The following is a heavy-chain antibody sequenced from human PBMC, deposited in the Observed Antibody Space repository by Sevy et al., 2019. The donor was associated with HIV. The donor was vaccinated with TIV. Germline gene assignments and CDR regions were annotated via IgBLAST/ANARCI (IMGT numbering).Heavy chain of an antibody. V-gene: IGHV1-69*13. CDR3: ASLDYGSGSYYPMTDI. CDR2: IIPIFGTA. Sequence: ASVKVSCKASGGTFSSYAMSWVRQAPGQGLEWMGGIIPIFGTANYAQKFQGRVTITADESTSTAYMELSSLRSEDTAVYYCASLDYGSGSYYPMTDIWGQGTMVTVSS. D-gene: IGHD3-10*01. J-gene: IGHJ3*02. CDR1: GGTFSSYA.